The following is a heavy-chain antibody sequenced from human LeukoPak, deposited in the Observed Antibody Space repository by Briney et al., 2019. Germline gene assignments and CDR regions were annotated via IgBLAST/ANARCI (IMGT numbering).Heavy chain of an antibody. CDR1: GFSFSKYG. CDR2: IWHDGSKQ. Sequence: GGSLRLSCTASGFSFSKYGMHWVRQAPGKGLEWVAVIWHDGSKQHYADFVKGRFTVSRDNSKNTLFLEMNSLRVDDTAVYYCAKGTVGAKYWGQGTLVIVSS. V-gene: IGHV3-33*06. CDR3: AKGTVGAKY. D-gene: IGHD1-26*01. J-gene: IGHJ4*02.